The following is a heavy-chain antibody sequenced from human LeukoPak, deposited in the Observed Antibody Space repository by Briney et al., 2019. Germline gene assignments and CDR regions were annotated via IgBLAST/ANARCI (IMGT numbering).Heavy chain of an antibody. J-gene: IGHJ1*01. CDR1: GGTFSSYA. Sequence: ASVKVSCKASGGTFSSYAISWVRQAPGQGLEWMGWISAYNGNTNYAQKLQGRVTMTTDTSTSTAYMELRSLRSDDTAVYYCARSGAIVGVFQHWGQGTLVTVSS. V-gene: IGHV1-18*01. CDR3: ARSGAIVGVFQH. D-gene: IGHD1-26*01. CDR2: ISAYNGNT.